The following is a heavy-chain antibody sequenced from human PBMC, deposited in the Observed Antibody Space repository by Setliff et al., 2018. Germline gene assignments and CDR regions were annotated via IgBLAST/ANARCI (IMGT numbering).Heavy chain of an antibody. D-gene: IGHD6-19*01. Sequence: ASETLSLTCTVSGGSISNVNSHWGWLRQSPGRGLEWIGTIYYLGGTFYSPSLKSRLTLSIDTSKSQFSLKLSSVTAADTAMYYCVRHSAVNISPSGLGYYSIDVWAKGTSVTVSS. CDR3: VRHSAVNISPSGLGYYSIDV. V-gene: IGHV4-39*01. CDR1: GGSISNVNSH. CDR2: IYYLGGT. J-gene: IGHJ6*03.